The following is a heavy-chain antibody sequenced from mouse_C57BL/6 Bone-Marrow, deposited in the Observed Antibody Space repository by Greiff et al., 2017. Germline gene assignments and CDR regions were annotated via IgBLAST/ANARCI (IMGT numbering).Heavy chain of an antibody. D-gene: IGHD4-1*01. CDR1: GYSFTGYY. V-gene: IGHV1-42*01. CDR2: INPSTGGT. J-gene: IGHJ2*01. CDR3: ARFWDSFDY. Sequence: VQLQQSGPELVKPGASVKISCKASGYSFTGYYMNWVKQSPEKSLEWIGEINPSTGGTTYNQKFKAKATLTVDKSSSTAYMQLKSLTSEDSAVYYCARFWDSFDYWGQGTTLTVSS.